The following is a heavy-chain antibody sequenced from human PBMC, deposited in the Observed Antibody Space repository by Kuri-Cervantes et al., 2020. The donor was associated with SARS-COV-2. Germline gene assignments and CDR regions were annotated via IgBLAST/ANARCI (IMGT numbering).Heavy chain of an antibody. Sequence: GSLRLSCAVSGASISSQYWCWIRQAPGKGLEWIGYVSYNGRTNYNPSLRSRVTISADTSKNQFSLKLSSVTAADTAVYYCARGRGVFQWELLRSTGENYYYYMDVWGKGTTVTVSS. CDR1: GASISSQY. J-gene: IGHJ6*03. V-gene: IGHV4-59*11. D-gene: IGHD1-26*01. CDR3: ARGRGVFQWELLRSTGENYYYYMDV. CDR2: VSYNGRT.